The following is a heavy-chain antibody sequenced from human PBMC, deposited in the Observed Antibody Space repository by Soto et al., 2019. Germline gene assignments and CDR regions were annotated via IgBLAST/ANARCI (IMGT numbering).Heavy chain of an antibody. V-gene: IGHV4-34*01. CDR3: ARASYYYDSSGYLLSDAFDI. D-gene: IGHD3-22*01. CDR1: GGSFSGYY. Sequence: SETLSLTCAVYGGSFSGYYWSWIRQPPGKGLEWIGEINHSGNTNYNPSLKSRVTISVDTSKNQFSLKLSSVTAADTAVYYCARASYYYDSSGYLLSDAFDIWGQGTMVTDSS. CDR2: INHSGNT. J-gene: IGHJ3*02.